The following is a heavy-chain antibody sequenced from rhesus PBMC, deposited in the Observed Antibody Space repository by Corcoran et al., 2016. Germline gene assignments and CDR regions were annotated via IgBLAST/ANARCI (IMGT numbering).Heavy chain of an antibody. Sequence: QLQLQESGPGLVKPSETLSLTCAVSGGSISSSYWSWIRQPPGQGLGWSGDIYGSGSSTNQKPTLRSPRTLAVDTSKNPLSLKLSPGTAADTAVYYCARKSGIAAATDYWGQGVLVTVSS. D-gene: IGHD6-43*01. CDR2: IYGSGSST. J-gene: IGHJ4*01. CDR3: ARKSGIAAATDY. CDR1: GGSISSSY. V-gene: IGHV4S11*01.